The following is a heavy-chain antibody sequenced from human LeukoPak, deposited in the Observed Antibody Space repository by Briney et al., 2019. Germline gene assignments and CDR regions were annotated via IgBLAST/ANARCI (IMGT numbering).Heavy chain of an antibody. CDR3: ARGCTLVEAAVTYNWFDP. CDR1: GYTFTSYY. V-gene: IGHV1-46*01. J-gene: IGHJ5*02. D-gene: IGHD6-13*01. Sequence: ASVKVSCKASGYTFTSYYMHWVRQAPGQGLEWMGIINPSGGRTSYAQKFQGRVTVTRDMSTSTVYMELSSLRSEDTAVYYCARGCTLVEAAVTYNWFDPWGQGTLVTVSS. CDR2: INPSGGRT.